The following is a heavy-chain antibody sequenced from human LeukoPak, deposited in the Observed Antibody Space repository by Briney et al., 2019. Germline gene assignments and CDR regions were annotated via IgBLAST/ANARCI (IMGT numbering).Heavy chain of an antibody. CDR3: AKMSRWFGELAVGNWFDP. V-gene: IGHV3-23*01. J-gene: IGHJ5*02. CDR1: GFTFSSHG. D-gene: IGHD3-10*01. Sequence: PGGPLRLSCAASGFTFSSHGMNWVRQAPGKGLEWVSGISPNGVITYYADSVKGRFTISRDNSKNTLYLQMNSLRAEDTAVYYCAKMSRWFGELAVGNWFDPWGQGTLVTVSS. CDR2: ISPNGVIT.